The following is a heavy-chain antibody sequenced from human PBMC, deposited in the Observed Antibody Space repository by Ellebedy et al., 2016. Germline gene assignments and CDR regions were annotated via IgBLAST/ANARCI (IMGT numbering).Heavy chain of an antibody. D-gene: IGHD4/OR15-4a*01. CDR1: GGSISSGGYY. CDR3: ATQGRMVAPPNVDY. CDR2: IYYSGST. V-gene: IGHV4-39*01. J-gene: IGHJ4*02. Sequence: SETLSLTXTVSGGSISSGGYYWGWIRQPPGKGLEWIGSIYYSGSTYYNPSLKSRVTISVDTSKNQFSLKLSSVTAADTAVYYCATQGRMVAPPNVDYWGQGTLVTVSS.